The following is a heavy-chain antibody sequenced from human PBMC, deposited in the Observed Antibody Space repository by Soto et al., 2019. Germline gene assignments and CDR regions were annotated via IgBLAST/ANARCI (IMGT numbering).Heavy chain of an antibody. J-gene: IGHJ4*02. CDR3: AKVLWFGELYYFDY. Sequence: GESLKISCAASGFTFSSYAMSWVRQAPGKGLEWVSAISGSGGSTYYADSVKGRFTISRDNSKNTLYLQMNSLRAEDTAVYYCAKVLWFGELYYFDYWGQGTLVTVSS. CDR1: GFTFSSYA. D-gene: IGHD3-10*01. CDR2: ISGSGGST. V-gene: IGHV3-23*01.